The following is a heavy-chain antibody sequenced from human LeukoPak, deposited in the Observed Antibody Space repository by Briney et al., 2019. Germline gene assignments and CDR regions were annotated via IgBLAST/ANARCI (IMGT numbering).Heavy chain of an antibody. V-gene: IGHV4-4*07. CDR3: ARDRSSGYLLKDDAFDI. CDR2: IYTSGST. J-gene: IGHJ3*02. D-gene: IGHD3-22*01. CDR1: GGSISSYY. Sequence: SETPSLTCTVSGGSISSYYWSWIRQPAGKGLEWIGRIYTSGSTNYNPSLKSRVTMSVDTSKNQFSLKLSSVTAADTAVYYCARDRSSGYLLKDDAFDIWGQGTMVTVSS.